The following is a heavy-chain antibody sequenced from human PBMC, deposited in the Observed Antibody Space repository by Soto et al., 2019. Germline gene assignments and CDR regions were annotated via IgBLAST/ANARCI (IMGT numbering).Heavy chain of an antibody. CDR2: IIPIFGTA. CDR3: AIGESECSGGSCLIGALDY. Sequence: SVKVSCTASGGTFSSYAIIWVRQAPGQGLEWMGGIIPIFGTANYAQKFQGRVTITADESTSTAYMVLSSLRSEDTAVYYCAIGESECSGGSCLIGALDYWGQGTLVTVSS. V-gene: IGHV1-69*13. J-gene: IGHJ4*02. CDR1: GGTFSSYA. D-gene: IGHD2-15*01.